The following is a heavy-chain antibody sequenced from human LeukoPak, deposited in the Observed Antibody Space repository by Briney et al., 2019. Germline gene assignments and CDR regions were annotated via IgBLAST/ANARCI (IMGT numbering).Heavy chain of an antibody. CDR1: GGSISSGSYY. V-gene: IGHV4-61*02. D-gene: IGHD3-3*01. CDR3: ARDTPIRYYYYYMDV. Sequence: PAQTLSLTCTVSGGSISSGSYYWGWLRQPAGKGLEWIGRIYTSGSNNYNPSLKSRVTISVDTSKHQFSLKLSSVTAADTAVYYCARDTPIRYYYYYMDVWGKGTTVTVSS. J-gene: IGHJ6*03. CDR2: IYTSGSN.